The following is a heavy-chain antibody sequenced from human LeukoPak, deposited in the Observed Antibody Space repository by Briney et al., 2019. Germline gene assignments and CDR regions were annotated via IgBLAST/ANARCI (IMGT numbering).Heavy chain of an antibody. CDR2: IIPIFGTA. CDR1: GGTFSSYA. J-gene: IGHJ3*02. CDR3: ARRAYDSSGYYEGTEAFDI. Sequence: SVKVSCKASGGTFSSYAIGWVRQAPGQGLEWMGGIIPIFGTANYAQKFQGRVTITADESTSTAYMELSSLRSEDTAVYYCARRAYDSSGYYEGTEAFDIWGQGTMVTVSS. V-gene: IGHV1-69*13. D-gene: IGHD3-22*01.